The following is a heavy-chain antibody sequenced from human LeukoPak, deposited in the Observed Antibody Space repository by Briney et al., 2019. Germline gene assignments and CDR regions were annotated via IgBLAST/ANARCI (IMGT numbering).Heavy chain of an antibody. CDR1: GGSLSGYY. D-gene: IGHD3-10*01. CDR3: ARAITMVRGVITPNPVFDY. V-gene: IGHV4-34*01. J-gene: IGHJ4*02. Sequence: PSETLSLTCAVYGGSLSGYYWSWIRQPPGKGLEWIGEINHSGSTNYNPSLKSRVTISVDTSKNQFSLKLSSVTAADTAVYYCARAITMVRGVITPNPVFDYWGQGTLVTVSS. CDR2: INHSGST.